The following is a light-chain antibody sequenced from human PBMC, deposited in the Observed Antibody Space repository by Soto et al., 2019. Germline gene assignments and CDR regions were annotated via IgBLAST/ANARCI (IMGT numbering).Light chain of an antibody. CDR2: AAS. CDR3: QQTYSTPYT. V-gene: IGKV1-39*01. CDR1: QSITIS. Sequence: DIQMTQSPSSLSASVGDRVTITCRASQSITISLHWYQQKPGKAPKLLIYAASTLPSGVPSRFSGSGSGTDLTLTISSLQPEDFATYYCQQTYSTPYTFGQGTRLEIK. J-gene: IGKJ2*01.